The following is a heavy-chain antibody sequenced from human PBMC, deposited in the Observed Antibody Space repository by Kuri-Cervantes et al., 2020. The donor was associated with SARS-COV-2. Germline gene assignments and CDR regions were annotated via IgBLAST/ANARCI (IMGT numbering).Heavy chain of an antibody. J-gene: IGHJ4*02. CDR3: AKDGRGVDTAVRYFDY. CDR1: GGSISGSSFY. CDR2: IHYSGST. V-gene: IGHV4-39*07. D-gene: IGHD5-18*01. Sequence: SETLSLTCTVSGGSISGSSFYWGWIRQPPGKGLEWIGSIHYSGSTSYNPSLKNRVTISVDTSKNQLSLKLSSVTAADTAVYYCAKDGRGVDTAVRYFDYWGQGTLVTVSS.